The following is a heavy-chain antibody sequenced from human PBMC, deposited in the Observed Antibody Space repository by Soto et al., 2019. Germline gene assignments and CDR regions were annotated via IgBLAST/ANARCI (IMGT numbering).Heavy chain of an antibody. V-gene: IGHV3-11*01. CDR2: IRSSGTDV. CDR1: GFTFSDYY. D-gene: IGHD1-26*01. Sequence: QVMLVESGGGLVKPGGSLRLSCAASGFTFSDYYMTWIRQAPGKGLEWVSYIRSSGTDVYNADSVGGRFTISRDNAKNSLYLQMNRLTADDTAVYYCARWVLLPTVHNVFYIWGQGTMVTGSA. CDR3: ARWVLLPTVHNVFYI. J-gene: IGHJ3*02.